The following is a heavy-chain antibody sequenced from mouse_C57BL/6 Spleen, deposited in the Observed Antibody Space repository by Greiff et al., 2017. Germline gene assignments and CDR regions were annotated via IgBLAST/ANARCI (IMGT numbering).Heavy chain of an antibody. CDR2: IDPSDSYT. CDR1: GYTFTSYW. Sequence: VQLQQPGAELVMPGASVKLSCKASGYTFTSYWMHWVKQRPGQGLEWIGEIDPSDSYTNYNQKFKGKSTLTVDKSSSTAYMQLSSLTSEDSAVYYCARGDGYSSYWYFDVWGTGTTVTVSS. CDR3: ARGDGYSSYWYFDV. D-gene: IGHD2-3*01. J-gene: IGHJ1*03. V-gene: IGHV1-69*01.